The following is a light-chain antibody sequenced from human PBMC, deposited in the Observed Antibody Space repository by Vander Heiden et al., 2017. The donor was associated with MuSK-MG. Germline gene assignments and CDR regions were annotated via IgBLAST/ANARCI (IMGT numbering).Light chain of an antibody. CDR3: CSYAGSGTLV. CDR1: SSDIGSYNH. J-gene: IGLJ2*01. CDR2: DIS. Sequence: SALTQPSPLSGSPGPSITISCTGSSSDIGSYNHVSWYQQHPGKAPKLMIYDISERPSGVSDRFSGSRSGNTASLTISGLQAEDEADYYCCSYAGSGTLVFGGGTKLTVL. V-gene: IGLV2-23*02.